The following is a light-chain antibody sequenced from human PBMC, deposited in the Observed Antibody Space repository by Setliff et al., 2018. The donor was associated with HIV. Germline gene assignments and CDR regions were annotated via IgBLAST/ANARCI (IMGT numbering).Light chain of an antibody. CDR1: SSDVGGCNS. Sequence: QSALTQPASVPASPGQSITISCTGTSSDVGGCNSVSWYQPHPGKAPKLMIHEVSNRPSGVSNRFSGSKSGNTASLTISGLQAEDEADYYCSSYTSSSTSYVFGTGTKVTVL. J-gene: IGLJ1*01. CDR3: SSYTSSSTSYV. V-gene: IGLV2-14*01. CDR2: EVS.